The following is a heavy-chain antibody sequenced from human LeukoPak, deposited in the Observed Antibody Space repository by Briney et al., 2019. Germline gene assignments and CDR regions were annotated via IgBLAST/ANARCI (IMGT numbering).Heavy chain of an antibody. D-gene: IGHD3-9*01. V-gene: IGHV3-23*01. CDR3: AKDLGLTGIDY. J-gene: IGHJ4*02. CDR2: ISGSGDNT. Sequence: PGGSLRLSCAASGFTFSSYGMTWVRQAPGKGLEWVSGISGSGDNTWYADSVKGRFTISRDNSKKTLDLQMHSLRAEDTAVYYCAKDLGLTGIDYWGQGTLVTVSS. CDR1: GFTFSSYG.